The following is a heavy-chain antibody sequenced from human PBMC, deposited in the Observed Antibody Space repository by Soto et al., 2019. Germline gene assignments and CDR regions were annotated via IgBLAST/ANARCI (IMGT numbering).Heavy chain of an antibody. Sequence: PGGSLRLSCAASGFTFSSYAMSWVRQAPGKGLEWVSVISDSGGSTDYADSVKGRFTISRDNSKNTLYLQMNSLRAEDTAVYYCAKEPEPTLWLNNWFDPWGQGTLVTVSS. CDR2: ISDSGGST. D-gene: IGHD6-19*01. CDR1: GFTFSSYA. CDR3: AKEPEPTLWLNNWFDP. V-gene: IGHV3-23*01. J-gene: IGHJ5*02.